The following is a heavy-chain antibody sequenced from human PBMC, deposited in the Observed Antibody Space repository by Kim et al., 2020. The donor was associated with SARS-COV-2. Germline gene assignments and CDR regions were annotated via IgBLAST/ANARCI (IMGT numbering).Heavy chain of an antibody. Sequence: KSRVTISVDKSKNQFSLKLSSVTAADTAVYYCARFTMVRGATYYYYGMDVWGQGTTVTVSS. J-gene: IGHJ6*02. D-gene: IGHD3-10*01. CDR3: ARFTMVRGATYYYYGMDV. V-gene: IGHV4-4*02.